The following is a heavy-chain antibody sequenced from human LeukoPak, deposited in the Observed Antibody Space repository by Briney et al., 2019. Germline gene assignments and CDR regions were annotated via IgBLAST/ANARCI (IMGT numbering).Heavy chain of an antibody. D-gene: IGHD6-6*01. CDR3: SRGLEQPVDS. Sequence: PGGSLRLSCVGSGFIFRNDWMHWVRQAPGKGLVWVSRLYSEGGRTYYADSVKGRFTISRDNAKNTLYLQMNSLTVEDTAVYYCSRGLEQPVDSWGQGTLVTVSP. CDR1: GFIFRNDW. J-gene: IGHJ4*02. CDR2: LYSEGGRT. V-gene: IGHV3-74*01.